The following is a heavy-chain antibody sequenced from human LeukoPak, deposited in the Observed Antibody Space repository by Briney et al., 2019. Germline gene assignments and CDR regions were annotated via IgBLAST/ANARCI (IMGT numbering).Heavy chain of an antibody. V-gene: IGHV3-23*01. CDR1: GFTFSSYA. CDR2: ISGSGGGT. Sequence: PGASLRLSSAAPGFTFSSYAMSWVRQAPGKRLEWVSSISGSGGGTYYADSVKGRFTISRDNSKSTLYLQMNSLRAEDTAVYYCAKAWGSNGWFDYWGQGTLVTVSS. D-gene: IGHD6-19*01. J-gene: IGHJ4*02. CDR3: AKAWGSNGWFDY.